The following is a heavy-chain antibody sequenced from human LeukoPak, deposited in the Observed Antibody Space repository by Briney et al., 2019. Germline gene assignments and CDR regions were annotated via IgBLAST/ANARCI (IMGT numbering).Heavy chain of an antibody. J-gene: IGHJ4*02. CDR3: ATDLDGDYVFLHFDY. D-gene: IGHD4-17*01. CDR1: GGTFSSYA. CDR2: IIPILGIA. V-gene: IGHV1-69*04. Sequence: SVTVCFKASGGTFSSYAISWVRQAHGQGHEWMGRIIPILGIANYAQKFPGRVTITADKSTSTDYMELSSLRSEDTSLYYCATDLDGDYVFLHFDYWGQGTLVTVSS.